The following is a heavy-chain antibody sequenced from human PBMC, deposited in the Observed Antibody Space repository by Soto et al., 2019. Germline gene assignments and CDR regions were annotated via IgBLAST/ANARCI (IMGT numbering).Heavy chain of an antibody. CDR1: GDSVSSNSAA. Sequence: QTLSLTCAISGDSVSSNSAAWNWIRQSPSRGLEWLGRTYYRSKWYNDYAVSVKSRITINPDTSKNKFSLQLNSVTPEDTAVYYCARDSSGSPYYYYYYGMDVWGQGTTVTVSS. D-gene: IGHD3-3*01. CDR2: TYYRSKWYN. V-gene: IGHV6-1*01. J-gene: IGHJ6*02. CDR3: ARDSSGSPYYYYYYGMDV.